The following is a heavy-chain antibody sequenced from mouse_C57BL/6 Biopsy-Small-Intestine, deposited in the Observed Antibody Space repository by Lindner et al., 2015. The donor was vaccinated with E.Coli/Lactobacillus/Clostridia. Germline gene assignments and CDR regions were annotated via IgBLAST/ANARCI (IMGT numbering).Heavy chain of an antibody. J-gene: IGHJ4*01. CDR3: ARDDGNYAMDY. Sequence: VQLQESGGDLVKPGGSLKLSCAASGFTFSNYAMSWVRQTPEKRLEWVATISDGGSYTYYPDNVKGRFTISRDKAKSNLYLQMSHLKSEDTAMYYCARDDGNYAMDYWGQGTSVTVSS. V-gene: IGHV5-4*01. D-gene: IGHD1-1*01. CDR2: ISDGGSYT. CDR1: GFTFSNYA.